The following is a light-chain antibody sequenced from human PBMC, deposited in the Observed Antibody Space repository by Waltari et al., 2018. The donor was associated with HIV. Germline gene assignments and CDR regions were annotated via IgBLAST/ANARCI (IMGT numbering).Light chain of an antibody. V-gene: IGKV3-20*01. CDR3: QQYGSSPQT. Sequence: ENVLTQSPGPLSLFPGARVTLSCSASQSVTSYYLAWYQQKPGQAPRLLIYGASNRATGIPDRFSGRGSDTDFTLTSSRLGPEDFAVYYCQQYGSSPQTFGQGTRLELK. J-gene: IGKJ2*01. CDR1: QSVTSYY. CDR2: GAS.